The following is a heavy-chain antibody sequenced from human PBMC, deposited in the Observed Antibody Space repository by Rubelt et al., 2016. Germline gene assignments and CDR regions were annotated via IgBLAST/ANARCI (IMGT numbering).Heavy chain of an antibody. CDR3: ARDMGATAYFDY. V-gene: IGHV4-34*01. Sequence: QVQLQQWGAGLLKPSETLSLTCAVYGGSFSGYYWSWIRQPPGKGLEWIGEINHSGSTNYNPSLKSRVTISVDTSKNQFSLKLSSVTAADTAVYYCARDMGATAYFDYWGQGTLVTVSS. CDR2: INHSGST. J-gene: IGHJ4*02. D-gene: IGHD1-26*01. CDR1: GGSFSGYY.